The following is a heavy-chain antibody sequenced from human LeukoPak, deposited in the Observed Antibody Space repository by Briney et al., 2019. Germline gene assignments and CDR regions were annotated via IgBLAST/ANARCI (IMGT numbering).Heavy chain of an antibody. CDR2: ISRDGGTT. CDR3: TKGETDGSGWYYFHY. CDR1: GFTFDDYT. Sequence: PGGSLRLSCAASGFTFDDYTMHWVRQRPGKALEWVSLISRDGGTTYYADSVKGRFTVSRDNSKNSLFLQMSSLRSDDTALYYCTKGETDGSGWYYFHYWGQGTLVTVSS. D-gene: IGHD6-19*01. J-gene: IGHJ4*02. V-gene: IGHV3-43*01.